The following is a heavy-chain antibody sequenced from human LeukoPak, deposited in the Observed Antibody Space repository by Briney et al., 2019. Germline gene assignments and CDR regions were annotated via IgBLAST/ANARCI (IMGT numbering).Heavy chain of an antibody. CDR3: ARDRTERDCGSTSCYRYSYYYYYMDV. D-gene: IGHD2-2*01. V-gene: IGHV4-59*11. CDR2: IYYSGST. Sequence: SETLSLTCTVSGGSISSHYWSWIRQPPGKGLEWIGYIYYSGSTNYNPSLKSRVTISVDTSKNQFSLKLSSVTAADTAVYYCARDRTERDCGSTSCYRYSYYYYYMDVWGKGTTVTVSS. J-gene: IGHJ6*03. CDR1: GGSISSHY.